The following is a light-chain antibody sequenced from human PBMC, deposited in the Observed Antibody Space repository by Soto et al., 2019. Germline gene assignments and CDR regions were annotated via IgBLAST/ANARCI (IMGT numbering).Light chain of an antibody. CDR3: QKYSSVIT. CDR2: AAS. Sequence: DIQMTQSPSSLSASVGDRVTITCRASQGISNFLAWYQQKPGKVPKLLISAASTLQSGVPSRFSGSGSGTDFTPTITSLQPEDVATYYCQKYSSVITFGQGTRLEI. CDR1: QGISNF. V-gene: IGKV1-27*01. J-gene: IGKJ5*01.